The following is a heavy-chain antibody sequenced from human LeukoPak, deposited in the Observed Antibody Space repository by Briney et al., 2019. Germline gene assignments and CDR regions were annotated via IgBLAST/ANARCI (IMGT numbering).Heavy chain of an antibody. CDR1: GDTFTSYG. CDR2: ISAYSGNT. J-gene: IGHJ6*02. V-gene: IGHV1-18*01. Sequence: ASVKVSCKASGDTFTSYGISWVRQAPGQGLEWMGWISAYSGNTNYAQKLQGRVTMTTDTSTSTAYMEVRSLRSDDTAVYYCAREHDQMRPFYGIDVWAQGTTVSVSS. CDR3: AREHDQMRPFYGIDV. D-gene: IGHD2-2*01.